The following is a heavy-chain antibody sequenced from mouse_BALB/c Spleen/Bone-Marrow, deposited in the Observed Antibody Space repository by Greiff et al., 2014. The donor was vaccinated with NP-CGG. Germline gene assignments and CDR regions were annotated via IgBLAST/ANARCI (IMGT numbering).Heavy chain of an antibody. CDR3: ARFAGTPYTMDY. V-gene: IGHV3-1*02. CDR2: IHYSGIT. D-gene: IGHD4-1*01. Sequence: VQLQQSGPDLVKPSQSLSLTCTVTGYSITSYYSWHWIRQFPGNKLEWMGYIHYSGITVYNPSLKSRISITRDTSNNQFFLLLNSVTTEDTAAYYCARFAGTPYTMDYWGQGTSVTVSS. J-gene: IGHJ4*01. CDR1: GYSITSYYS.